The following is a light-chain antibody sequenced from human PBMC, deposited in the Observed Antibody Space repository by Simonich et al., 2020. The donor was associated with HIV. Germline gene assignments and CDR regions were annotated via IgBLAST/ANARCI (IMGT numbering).Light chain of an antibody. CDR3: QQYNNWPPA. V-gene: IGKV3-15*01. CDR1: HSIRSN. CDR2: AAS. J-gene: IGKJ4*01. Sequence: EIVLTQSPATLSVSPGETATLSCRARHSIRSNLAWYQQKPGQTPRLLIYAASTRATGIPVGFSGSGAGTEFTLTISSMESEDFAVDYWQQYNNWPPAFGGGTNVEIK.